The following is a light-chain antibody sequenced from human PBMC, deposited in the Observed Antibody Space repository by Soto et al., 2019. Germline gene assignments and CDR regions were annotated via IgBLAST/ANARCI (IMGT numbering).Light chain of an antibody. Sequence: QSALTQPASVSGSPGQSITISCTGTSSDVGAYDYVSWYQHHPGKAPKLMIYDLISRNPGISFRFSGSKSGYTAFLTISGLQSEDEADYYCSSFTTAHTVVFGGGTKLTVL. CDR1: SSDVGAYDY. CDR3: SSFTTAHTVV. V-gene: IGLV2-14*03. CDR2: DLI. J-gene: IGLJ2*01.